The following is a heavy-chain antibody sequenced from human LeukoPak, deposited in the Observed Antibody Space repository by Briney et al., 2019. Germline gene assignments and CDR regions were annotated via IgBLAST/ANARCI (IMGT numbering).Heavy chain of an antibody. Sequence: SGPTLVHPTQTLTLTCSFSGFSLTGSPVGVGWIRQPPGKALEWLALIYWDDDKRYNPSLRTRLTVTKDSSKNLALLTMTNVDPVDSATYYCAHRHSGNGWNHGDFGYWGQGTLVIVSS. CDR1: GFSLTGSPVG. V-gene: IGHV2-5*02. CDR2: IYWDDDK. J-gene: IGHJ4*02. D-gene: IGHD1-26*01. CDR3: AHRHSGNGWNHGDFGY.